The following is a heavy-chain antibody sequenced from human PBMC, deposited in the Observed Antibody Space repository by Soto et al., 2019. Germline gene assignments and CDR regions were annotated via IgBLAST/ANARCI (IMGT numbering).Heavy chain of an antibody. CDR3: ARDWSWQSL. D-gene: IGHD1-26*01. CDR1: GFTFSCCG. Sequence: GGSLSLSCAASGFTFSCCGMNWVRQAPGKGLEWISSISNTGNTIYYADSVKGRFTISRDYAKDSLYLQMNSLRDEDTAVYYCARDWSWQSLWGQGTLVTVSS. CDR2: ISNTGNTI. J-gene: IGHJ4*02. V-gene: IGHV3-48*02.